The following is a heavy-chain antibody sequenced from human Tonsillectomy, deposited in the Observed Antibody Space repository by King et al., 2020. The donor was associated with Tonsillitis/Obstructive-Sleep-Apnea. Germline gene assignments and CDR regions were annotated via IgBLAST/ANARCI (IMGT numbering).Heavy chain of an antibody. CDR1: GGSISSGDYY. D-gene: IGHD6-6*01. CDR3: ARKRPTIAARPDYFYYMDV. CDR2: IYYSGST. V-gene: IGHV4-31*03. Sequence: VQLQESGPGLVKPSQTLSLTCTVSGGSISSGDYYWSWIRQHPGKGLEWIGYIYYSGSTYYNPSLKSRVTISVDTSKNQFSLKLSSVTAADTAVYYCARKRPTIAARPDYFYYMDVWGKGTTVTVSS. J-gene: IGHJ6*03.